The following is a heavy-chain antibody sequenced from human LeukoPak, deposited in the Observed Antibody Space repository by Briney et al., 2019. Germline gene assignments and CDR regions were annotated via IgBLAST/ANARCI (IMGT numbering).Heavy chain of an antibody. CDR2: IYHSGST. Sequence: SETLSLTCTVSGGSISSGGYYWSWIRQPPGKGLEWIGYIYHSGSTYYNPSLKSRVTISVDRSKNQFSLKLSSVTAADTAVYYCAISSILFTYYFDYWGQGTLVTVSS. V-gene: IGHV4-30-2*01. D-gene: IGHD2/OR15-2a*01. CDR1: GGSISSGGYY. J-gene: IGHJ4*02. CDR3: AISSILFTYYFDY.